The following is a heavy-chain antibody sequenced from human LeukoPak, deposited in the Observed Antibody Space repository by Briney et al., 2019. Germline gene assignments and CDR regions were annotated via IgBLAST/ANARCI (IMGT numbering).Heavy chain of an antibody. CDR1: GYTFTSYD. J-gene: IGHJ4*02. CDR2: MNPNSGNT. D-gene: IGHD1-26*01. V-gene: IGHV1-8*01. Sequence: ASVKVSCKASGYTFTSYDINWVRQATGQGLEWMGWMNPNSGNTGYAQKFQGRVTMTRNTSISTAYMELSSLRAEDTAVYYCASATSKWEQFFFECSFRYWGQGTLVTVSS. CDR3: ASATSKWEQFFFECSFRY.